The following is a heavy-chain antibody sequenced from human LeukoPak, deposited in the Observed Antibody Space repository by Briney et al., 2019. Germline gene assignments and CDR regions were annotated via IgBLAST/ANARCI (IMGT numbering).Heavy chain of an antibody. CDR3: ARVEAAAVHLNY. Sequence: GGSLRLSCAASGFTFSSYSMNWVRQAPGKGLEWVSSISISNSNIYYADSVKGRFTISRDNAKNSLYLQMNSLRAEDTAVYYCARVEAAAVHLNYWGQGTLVTVSS. CDR2: ISISNSNI. J-gene: IGHJ4*02. D-gene: IGHD6-13*01. CDR1: GFTFSSYS. V-gene: IGHV3-21*01.